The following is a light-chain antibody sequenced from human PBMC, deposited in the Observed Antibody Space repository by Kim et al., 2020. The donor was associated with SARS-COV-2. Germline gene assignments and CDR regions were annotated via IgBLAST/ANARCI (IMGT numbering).Light chain of an antibody. CDR3: QQYNTWPS. CDR1: QSVSSN. J-gene: IGKJ1*01. CDR2: GAS. V-gene: IGKV3-15*01. Sequence: SVSPGERAPLSCRASQSVSSNLAWYQQKPGQAPRLLIYGASTRATGIPARFSGSGSGTEFTLTISSLQSEDFAVYYCQQYNTWPSFGQGTKVDIK.